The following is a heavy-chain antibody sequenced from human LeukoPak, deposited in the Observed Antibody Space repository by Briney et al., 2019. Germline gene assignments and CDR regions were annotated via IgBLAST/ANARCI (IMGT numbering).Heavy chain of an antibody. CDR2: IWYDGSNK. D-gene: IGHD2-21*01. CDR3: ARGLQVIYGMDV. CDR1: GFTFSSYG. V-gene: IGHV3-33*01. Sequence: GGSLRLSCAASGFTFSSYGMNWVRQAPGKGLEWVAVIWYDGSNKYYADSVKGRFTISRDNSKNTLYLQMNSLRAEDTAVYYCARGLQVIYGMDVWGKGTTVTVS. J-gene: IGHJ6*04.